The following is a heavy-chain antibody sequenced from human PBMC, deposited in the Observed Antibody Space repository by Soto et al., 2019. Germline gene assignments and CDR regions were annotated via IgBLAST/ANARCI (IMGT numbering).Heavy chain of an antibody. CDR1: GFTFSSYG. J-gene: IGHJ4*02. V-gene: IGHV3-33*01. Sequence: QVQLVESGGGVVQPGRSLRLSCAASGFTFSSYGMHWVRQAPGKGLEWAAVIWYDGSKEYYADSVKGRFTISRDNSKNTVYLQMNSLRAEDTAVYSCARDQRRFDYWGQGTLVTVSS. CDR2: IWYDGSKE. CDR3: ARDQRRFDY.